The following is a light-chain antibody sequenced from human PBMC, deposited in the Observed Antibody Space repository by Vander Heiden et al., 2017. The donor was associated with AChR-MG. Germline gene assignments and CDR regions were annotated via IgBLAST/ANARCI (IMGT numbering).Light chain of an antibody. CDR3: QSSDTSGPL. CDR1: ALPKEY. J-gene: IGLJ2*01. Sequence: SSELTQPPSVSVSPGQTARITCSGDALPKEYAYWYQQKPGQAPVLVIYKDTKRPSGIPERFSGSDSGTAVTLTISGVQAEDDADYYCQSSDTSGPLFGGGTKLTVV. V-gene: IGLV3-25*03. CDR2: KDT.